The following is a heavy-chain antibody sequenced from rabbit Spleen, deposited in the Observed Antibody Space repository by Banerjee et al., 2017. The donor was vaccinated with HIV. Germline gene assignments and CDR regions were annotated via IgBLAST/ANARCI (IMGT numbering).Heavy chain of an antibody. Sequence: QSLEESGGDLVKPGASLTLTCTASGFSFSSSYWICWVRQAPGKGLEWIACIYIGDGNTYYASWAKGRFTMSRTSSTTVTLQMTSLTAADTATYLCARDLVGVIGWNFNLWGPGTLVTVS. V-gene: IGHV1S40*01. CDR2: IYIGDGNT. D-gene: IGHD1-1*01. CDR3: ARDLVGVIGWNFNL. CDR1: GFSFSSSYW. J-gene: IGHJ4*01.